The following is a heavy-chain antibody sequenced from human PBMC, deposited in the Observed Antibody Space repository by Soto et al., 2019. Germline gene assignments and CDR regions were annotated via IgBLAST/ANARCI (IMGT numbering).Heavy chain of an antibody. CDR3: AKGRRYPKDYFDY. V-gene: IGHV3-23*01. D-gene: IGHD1-1*01. J-gene: IGHJ4*02. CDR1: GFIFSSFA. Sequence: GGSLRLSCAASGFIFSSFAMSWVRQAPGKGLEWVSGISGSGVSTYYADSVKGRFTISRDSSKNTLYLQMNGLRDEDTALYYCAKGRRYPKDYFDYWGQGTLVTVSS. CDR2: ISGSGVST.